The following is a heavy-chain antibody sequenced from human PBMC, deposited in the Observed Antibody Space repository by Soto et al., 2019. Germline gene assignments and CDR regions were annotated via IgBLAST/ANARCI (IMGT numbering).Heavy chain of an antibody. CDR1: GFTFSSYC. V-gene: IGHV3-30*18. Sequence: GGSLRLSCAASGFTFSSYCMHWVRQAPGKGLEWVAIISYDGSNTYYADSVKGRFTISRDNSKNTLYLQMSSLRAEDTSVYYCAKEGGLSGSYYISSSYYFDYWGQGTLVTSPQ. J-gene: IGHJ4*02. CDR2: ISYDGSNT. CDR3: AKEGGLSGSYYISSSYYFDY. D-gene: IGHD1-26*01.